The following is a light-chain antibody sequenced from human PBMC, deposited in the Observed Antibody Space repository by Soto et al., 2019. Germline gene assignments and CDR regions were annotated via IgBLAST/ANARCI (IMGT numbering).Light chain of an antibody. Sequence: EIVLTQSPATLSLSPGERATLSCRASQSVSSYLAWYQQKPGQAPRLLIYDASNRATGIPARFSGSASGTVFTLTITRLEPEDFAVYYCQQYGTLPLTFGGGTKVDIK. CDR3: QQYGTLPLT. V-gene: IGKV3-11*01. CDR1: QSVSSY. CDR2: DAS. J-gene: IGKJ4*01.